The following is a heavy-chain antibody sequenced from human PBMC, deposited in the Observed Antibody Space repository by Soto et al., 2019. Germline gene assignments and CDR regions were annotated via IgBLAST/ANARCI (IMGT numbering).Heavy chain of an antibody. V-gene: IGHV1-3*01. Sequence: ASVKVSCKASGYTFTSYAMHWVRQAPGQRLEWMGWINAGNGNTKYSQKYQGRVTINRDTSASTAYMELSSLIFEDTVLYYCARDPLTYYFFWSGQTGGKRGYSYGMDVWGQGTRVTVSS. D-gene: IGHD3-3*01. CDR1: GYTFTSYA. CDR2: INAGNGNT. CDR3: ARDPLTYYFFWSGQTGGKRGYSYGMDV. J-gene: IGHJ6*02.